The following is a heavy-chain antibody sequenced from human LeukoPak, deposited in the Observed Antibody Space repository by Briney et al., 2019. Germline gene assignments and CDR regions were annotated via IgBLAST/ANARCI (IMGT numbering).Heavy chain of an antibody. CDR1: GFTFSSYA. V-gene: IGHV3-23*01. CDR3: ARAPYGSGSFYDY. D-gene: IGHD3-10*01. CDR2: ISGSGGST. Sequence: GGSLRLSYAASGFTFSSYAMSWVRQAPGKGLEWVSAISGSGGSTYYADSVKGRFTISRDNSKNTLYLQMNSLRAEDTAVYYCARAPYGSGSFYDYWGQGPLVTVSS. J-gene: IGHJ4*02.